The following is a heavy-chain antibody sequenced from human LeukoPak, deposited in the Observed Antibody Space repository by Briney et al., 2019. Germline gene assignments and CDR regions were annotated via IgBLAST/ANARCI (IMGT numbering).Heavy chain of an antibody. CDR3: AKDWPVSGDHYSPFDY. CDR1: GFTFSSHA. V-gene: IGHV3-23*01. D-gene: IGHD4-11*01. CDR2: ISRSGGNT. J-gene: IGHJ4*02. Sequence: PGGSLRLSCAASGFTFSSHAMSWVRQAPRKGLEWVAAISRSGGNTYYGDSVKGRFTISRDSSKNTLHLQMDSLRAEDTAVYYCAKDWPVSGDHYSPFDYWGQGTLVTVSS.